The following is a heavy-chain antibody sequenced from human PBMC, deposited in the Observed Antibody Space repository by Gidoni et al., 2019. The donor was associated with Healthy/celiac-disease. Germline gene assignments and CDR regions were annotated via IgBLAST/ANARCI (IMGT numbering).Heavy chain of an antibody. Sequence: EVQLVPSGAEVKKPGESLKISCKGSGYSVTSYWIGWVRQMTGKGLEWMGIIYPGDSDTRYSPSFQGQVTISADKSISPAYLQWSSLKASDTAMYYCARRGYCSSTSCYTFLYYYYGMDVWGQGTTVTVSS. D-gene: IGHD2-2*02. J-gene: IGHJ6*02. CDR2: IYPGDSDT. CDR1: GYSVTSYW. CDR3: ARRGYCSSTSCYTFLYYYYGMDV. V-gene: IGHV5-51*01.